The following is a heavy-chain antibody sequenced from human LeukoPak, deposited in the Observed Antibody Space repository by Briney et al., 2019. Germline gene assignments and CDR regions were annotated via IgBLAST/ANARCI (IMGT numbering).Heavy chain of an antibody. CDR1: GGTFSSYA. J-gene: IGHJ6*02. CDR2: VIPIFGTA. D-gene: IGHD1-26*01. Sequence: APVKVSCKASGGTFSSYAISWVRQAPGQGLEWMGGVIPIFGTANYAQKIQGRVTITADEFTSTAYMELSSLRSEDTAVYYCASGADYYYYGMDVWGQGTTVSVSS. V-gene: IGHV1-69*13. CDR3: ASGADYYYYGMDV.